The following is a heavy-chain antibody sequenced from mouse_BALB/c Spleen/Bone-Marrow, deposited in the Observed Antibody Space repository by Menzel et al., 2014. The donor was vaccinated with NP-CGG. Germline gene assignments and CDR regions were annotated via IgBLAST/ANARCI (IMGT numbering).Heavy chain of an antibody. J-gene: IGHJ3*01. CDR2: IYPGDGDT. CDR3: AKEGNYPAWFAY. CDR1: GYTFTSYW. V-gene: IGHV1-87*01. D-gene: IGHD2-1*01. Sequence: VQLQQSGAELARPGASVKLSCKASGYTFTSYWMQWVKQRPGQGLEWIGAIYPGDGDTRYTQKFKGKATLTADKSSTTAYMQLSGLASEHAAVYYCAKEGNYPAWFAYWGQGTLVTVSA.